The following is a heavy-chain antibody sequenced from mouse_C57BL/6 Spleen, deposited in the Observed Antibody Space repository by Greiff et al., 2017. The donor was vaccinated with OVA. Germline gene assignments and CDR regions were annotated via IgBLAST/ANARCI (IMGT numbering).Heavy chain of an antibody. J-gene: IGHJ3*01. CDR3: ARGGAYDYAWFAY. Sequence: VQLQQSGTELVKPGASVKLSCKASGYTFTSYWMHWVKQRPGQGLEWIGNINPSNGGTNYNEKFKSKATLTVDKSSSTAYMQLSSLTSEDSAVYYCARGGAYDYAWFAYWGQGTLVTVSA. CDR1: GYTFTSYW. V-gene: IGHV1-53*01. CDR2: INPSNGGT. D-gene: IGHD2-4*01.